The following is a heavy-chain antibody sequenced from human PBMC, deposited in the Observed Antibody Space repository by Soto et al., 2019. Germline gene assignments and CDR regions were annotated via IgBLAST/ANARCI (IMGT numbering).Heavy chain of an antibody. CDR2: IYYSGST. D-gene: IGHD3-10*02. CDR3: ARHVGFADYIRWFDP. V-gene: IGHV4-39*01. Sequence: QLQLQESGPGLVKPSETLALTCAVSGDSVTSNHLWGWIRQFPGKGLQGIGSIYYSGSTHYNPSLASRVTISVVTSKNQFSLKLTSVTSADTAVYYCARHVGFADYIRWFDPWGQGTLVTVSS. CDR1: GDSVTSNHL. J-gene: IGHJ5*02.